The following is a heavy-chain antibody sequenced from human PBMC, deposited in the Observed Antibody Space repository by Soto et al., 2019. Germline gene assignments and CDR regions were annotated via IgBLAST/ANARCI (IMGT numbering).Heavy chain of an antibody. D-gene: IGHD6-13*01. CDR3: AKDRGDWAAAGTLFPYDY. CDR2: ISGSGGST. CDR1: GFTFSSYA. V-gene: IGHV3-23*01. Sequence: PGGSLRLSCAASGFTFSSYAMSWVRQAPGKGLEWVSAISGSGGSTYYADSVKGRFTISRDNSKNTLYLQMNSLRAEDTAVYYCAKDRGDWAAAGTLFPYDYWGQGTLVTVSS. J-gene: IGHJ4*02.